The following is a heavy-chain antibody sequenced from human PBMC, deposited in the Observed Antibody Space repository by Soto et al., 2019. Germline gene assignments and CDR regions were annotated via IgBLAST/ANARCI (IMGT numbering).Heavy chain of an antibody. CDR3: ARESSSPNYFYYGMDV. Sequence: QVQLVQSGAEVKKPGSSVTVSCTASGGTFRSYAVSWVRQAPGQGLEWMGVVIPKASQPKYAPKFQGRVTITADYSTAYMEVSSLTSDDTAVYYCARESSSPNYFYYGMDVWGQGTTVIVSS. D-gene: IGHD6-6*01. CDR2: VIPKASQP. V-gene: IGHV1-69*01. CDR1: GGTFRSYA. J-gene: IGHJ6*02.